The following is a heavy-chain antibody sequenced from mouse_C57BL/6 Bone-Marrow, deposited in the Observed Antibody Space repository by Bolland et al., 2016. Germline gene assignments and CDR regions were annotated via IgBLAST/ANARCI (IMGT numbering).Heavy chain of an antibody. V-gene: IGHV1-50*01. D-gene: IGHD2-5*01. J-gene: IGHJ4*01. Sequence: YNQKFKGKATLTVDTSSSTAYMQLSSLTSEDSAVYYCARGNSNSPLDYWGQGTS. CDR3: ARGNSNSPLDY.